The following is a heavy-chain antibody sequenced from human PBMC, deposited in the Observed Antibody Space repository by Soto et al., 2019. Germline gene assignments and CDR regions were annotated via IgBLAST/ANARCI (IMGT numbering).Heavy chain of an antibody. CDR1: GYSFTTYW. CDR2: IFPGDSDI. V-gene: IGHV5-51*03. J-gene: IGHJ3*02. CDR3: ATHEIAAATSAFDI. D-gene: IGHD1-26*01. Sequence: EVRLVQSGAEVKKAGESLKISCKGSGYSFTTYWIGWVRQKPGKGMEWMGIIFPGDSDIRYSPSLQGQVTISADKSITPAYLPWSTLKASATAIYYCATHEIAAATSAFDIWGQGTVVTVSS.